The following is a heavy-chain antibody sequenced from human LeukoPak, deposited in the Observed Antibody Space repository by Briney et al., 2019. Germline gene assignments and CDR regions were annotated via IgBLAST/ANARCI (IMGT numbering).Heavy chain of an antibody. CDR1: GFTFSSYS. V-gene: IGHV3-48*02. Sequence: PGGSLRLSCAASGFTFSSYSMNWVRQAPGKGLEWVSYISSSSSTIYYADSVKGRFTISRDNAKNSLYLQMNSLRDEDTAVYYCARDFAGIAVAGTFDYWGQGTLVTVSS. CDR3: ARDFAGIAVAGTFDY. D-gene: IGHD6-19*01. J-gene: IGHJ4*02. CDR2: ISSSSSTI.